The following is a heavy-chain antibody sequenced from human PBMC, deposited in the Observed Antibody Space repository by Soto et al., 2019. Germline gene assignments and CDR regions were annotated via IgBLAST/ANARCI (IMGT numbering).Heavy chain of an antibody. Sequence: ASVKVSCKVSGYTLTELSMHWVRQAPGKGLEWMGGFDPEDGETIYAQKFQGRVTMTEDTSTDTAYMELSSLRSEDTAVYYCATEGRYCSGGSCYGNYYYGMDVWGQGTTVTVSS. CDR2: FDPEDGET. J-gene: IGHJ6*02. V-gene: IGHV1-24*01. CDR3: ATEGRYCSGGSCYGNYYYGMDV. CDR1: GYTLTELS. D-gene: IGHD2-15*01.